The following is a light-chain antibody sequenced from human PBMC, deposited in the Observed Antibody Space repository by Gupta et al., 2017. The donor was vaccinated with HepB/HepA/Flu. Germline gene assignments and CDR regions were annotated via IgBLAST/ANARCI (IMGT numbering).Light chain of an antibody. V-gene: IGKV3-11*01. CDR2: DAS. Sequence: EIVLTQSPATLSLSPGERATLSCRASESVSNYLAWYQQKPGQAPRLLIYDASNRATGIPARFSGSGSGTDFTLTINSLEPEDFAVYYCQQRSNWPLITFGQGTRLEIK. CDR3: QQRSNWPLIT. CDR1: ESVSNY. J-gene: IGKJ5*01.